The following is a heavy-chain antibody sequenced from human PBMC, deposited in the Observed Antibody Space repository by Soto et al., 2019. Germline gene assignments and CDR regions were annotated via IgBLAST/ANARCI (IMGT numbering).Heavy chain of an antibody. D-gene: IGHD3-3*01. Sequence: GGSLRLSCAASGVTFSDYWMNWVRQAPGKGLEWVSAISGSGGSTYYADSVKGRFTISRDNSKNTLYLQMNSLRAEDTAVYYCAKDLTWSGSNWFDPWGQGTLVTVSS. J-gene: IGHJ5*02. CDR1: GVTFSDYW. CDR2: ISGSGGST. V-gene: IGHV3-23*01. CDR3: AKDLTWSGSNWFDP.